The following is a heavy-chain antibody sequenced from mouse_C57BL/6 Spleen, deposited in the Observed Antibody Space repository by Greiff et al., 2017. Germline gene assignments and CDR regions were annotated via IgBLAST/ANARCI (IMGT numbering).Heavy chain of an antibody. J-gene: IGHJ3*01. CDR3: ARSGGYRGAWFAY. V-gene: IGHV5-17*01. D-gene: IGHD2-2*01. CDR1: GFTFSDYG. CDR2: ISSGSSTI. Sequence: EVQGVESGGGLVKPGGSLKLSCAASGFTFSDYGMHWVRQAPEKGLEWVAYISSGSSTIYYADTVKGRFTISRDNAKNTLFLQMTSLRSEDTAMYYCARSGGYRGAWFAYWGQGTLVTVSA.